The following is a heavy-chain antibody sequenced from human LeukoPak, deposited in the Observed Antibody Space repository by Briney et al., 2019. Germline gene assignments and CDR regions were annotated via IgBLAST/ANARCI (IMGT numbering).Heavy chain of an antibody. J-gene: IGHJ3*02. D-gene: IGHD7-27*01. CDR1: GFTFSSYS. Sequence: GGSLRLSCAASGFTFSSYSMNWVRQAPGKGLEWVSSISSSSSYIYYADSVKGRFTISRDNAKNSLYLQMNSLRAEDTAVYYCARSLLGYGAFDIWGQGTVVTVSS. CDR3: ARSLLGYGAFDI. V-gene: IGHV3-21*01. CDR2: ISSSSSYI.